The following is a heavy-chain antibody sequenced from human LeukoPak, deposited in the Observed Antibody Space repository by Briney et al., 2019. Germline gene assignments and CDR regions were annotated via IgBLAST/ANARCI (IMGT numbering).Heavy chain of an antibody. Sequence: SETLSLTCTVSDGSFSSYSWNWVRQPPGRGLEWIGYIYYSGSTIYNPSLRSRVTISIDTSKNQFSLKLTSVTAADTAVYYCARLKARDAFDIWGQGTMVTVSS. CDR3: ARLKARDAFDI. J-gene: IGHJ3*02. CDR1: DGSFSSYS. V-gene: IGHV4-59*08. CDR2: IYYSGST.